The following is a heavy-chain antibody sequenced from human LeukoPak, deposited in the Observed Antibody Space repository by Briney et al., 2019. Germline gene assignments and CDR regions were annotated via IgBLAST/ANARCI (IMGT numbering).Heavy chain of an antibody. D-gene: IGHD3-22*01. Sequence: NPSGTLSLTCAVSGGSISSSNWWSWVRQPPGKGLEWIGEIYHSGSTNYNPSLKSRVTISVDKSKNQFSLKLSSVTAADTAVYYCARLGGDYYDSSGYSDYWGQGTLVTVSS. J-gene: IGHJ4*02. V-gene: IGHV4-4*02. CDR2: IYHSGST. CDR1: GGSISSSNW. CDR3: ARLGGDYYDSSGYSDY.